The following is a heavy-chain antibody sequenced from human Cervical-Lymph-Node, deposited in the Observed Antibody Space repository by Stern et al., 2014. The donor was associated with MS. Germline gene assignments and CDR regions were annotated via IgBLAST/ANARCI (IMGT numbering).Heavy chain of an antibody. CDR2: IIPNSRKE. V-gene: IGHV1-69*01. CDR1: GDTFSSYA. D-gene: IGHD6-19*01. J-gene: IGHJ6*02. Sequence: QVQLGQSGAEVKKPGSSVKVSCKASGDTFSSYAISWVRQAPGQGLQWMGGIIPNSRKENYAQKFQCRVKLIADESTSTAYMELSSLRSEDAAVYYCASSYSGWDSPYHFYGMDVWGQGTTVTVSS. CDR3: ASSYSGWDSPYHFYGMDV.